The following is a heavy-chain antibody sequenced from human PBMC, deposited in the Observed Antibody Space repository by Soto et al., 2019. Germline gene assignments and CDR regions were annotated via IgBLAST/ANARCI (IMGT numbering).Heavy chain of an antibody. V-gene: IGHV4-59*01. CDR1: GGCISSYY. CDR3: ARGVVQPAADF. D-gene: IGHD6-6*01. CDR2: IYYSGST. Sequence: PSETLSLTCTVSGGCISSYYWSWIRQPPGKGLEWIGYIYYSGSTNYSPSLKSRVTISVDTSKNQFSLKLSSVTAADTAVYYCARGVVQPAADFWGQGTLVTVSS. J-gene: IGHJ4*02.